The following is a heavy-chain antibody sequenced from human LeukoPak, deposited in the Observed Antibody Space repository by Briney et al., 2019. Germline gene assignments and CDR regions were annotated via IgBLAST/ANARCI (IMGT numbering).Heavy chain of an antibody. J-gene: IGHJ4*02. Sequence: AESLTLSCAASGFTFSSYALSWVRQPPGKGLEWVSAISGSGSSTYYADSVKGRFTISRDNSKNTLYLQMNSLRAEDTAVYYCAKSHVSSDYWGQGTLVTVSS. CDR2: ISGSGSST. D-gene: IGHD3-16*01. V-gene: IGHV3-23*01. CDR3: AKSHVSSDY. CDR1: GFTFSSYA.